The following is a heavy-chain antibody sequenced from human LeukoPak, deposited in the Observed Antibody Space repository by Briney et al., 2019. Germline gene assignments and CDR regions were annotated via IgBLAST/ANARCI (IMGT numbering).Heavy chain of an antibody. CDR3: ARRRVTAYYYYYMDV. CDR2: INPNSGGT. J-gene: IGHJ6*03. Sequence: ASVKVSCKASGYTFTGYYMHWVRQAPGQGLEWMGWINPNSGGTNYAQKFQGRVTMTRDTSISTAYMELSSLRSEDTAIYYCARRRVTAYYYYYMDVWGKGTTVTISS. V-gene: IGHV1-2*02. D-gene: IGHD2-21*02. CDR1: GYTFTGYY.